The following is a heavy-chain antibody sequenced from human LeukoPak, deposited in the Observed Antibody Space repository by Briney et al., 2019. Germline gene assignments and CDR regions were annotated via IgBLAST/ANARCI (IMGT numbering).Heavy chain of an antibody. Sequence: ASVKVSGKASGYTFTSYDINWVRQATGQGLEWMGWMNPNSGNTGYAQKFQGRVTMTRNTSISTAYMELSSLRSEDTAVYYCARGQMAGIAARRDFDYWGQGTLVTVSS. CDR3: ARGQMAGIAARRDFDY. J-gene: IGHJ4*02. CDR1: GYTFTSYD. V-gene: IGHV1-8*01. D-gene: IGHD6-6*01. CDR2: MNPNSGNT.